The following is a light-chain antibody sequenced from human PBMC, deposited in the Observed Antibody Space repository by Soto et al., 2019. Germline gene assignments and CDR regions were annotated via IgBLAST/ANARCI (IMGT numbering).Light chain of an antibody. J-gene: IGKJ4*01. CDR1: QSLLHSNGYNH. V-gene: IGKV2-28*01. CDR3: RQCIHTPLT. CDR2: LVS. Sequence: EIVMTQSPLSLPVIPGEPASISCRSSQSLLHSNGYNHLDWYLQKPGQSPKRLIYLVSKRASGVPDRFSGIGSGTDFTLKISRVEAEDVGIYYCRQCIHTPLTFGGGTKVEIK.